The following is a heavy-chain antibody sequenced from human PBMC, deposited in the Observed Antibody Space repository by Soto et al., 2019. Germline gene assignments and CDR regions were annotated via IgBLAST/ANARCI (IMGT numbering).Heavy chain of an antibody. J-gene: IGHJ6*02. CDR2: VNPNSGGT. CDR3: ARDLSNIVSSYYYYGMDV. V-gene: IGHV1-2*04. D-gene: IGHD5-12*01. CDR1: GYTFTGYY. Sequence: ASVKVSCKASGYTFTGYYMHWVRQAPGQGLEWMGWVNPNSGGTNYAQKFQGWVTMTRDTSISTAYMELSRLRSDDTAVYYCARDLSNIVSSYYYYGMDVWGQGTTVTVSS.